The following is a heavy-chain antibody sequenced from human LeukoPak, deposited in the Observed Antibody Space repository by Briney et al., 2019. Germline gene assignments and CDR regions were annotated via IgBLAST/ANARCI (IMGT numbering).Heavy chain of an antibody. CDR3: ARVGTGSSYGLSFDY. D-gene: IGHD5-18*01. CDR2: IWYDGSNK. CDR1: GFTFSSYG. V-gene: IGHV3-33*01. J-gene: IGHJ4*02. Sequence: GGSLRLSCAASGFTFSSYGMHWVRQAPGKGLEWVAVIWYDGSNKYYAGSVKGRFTISRDNSKNTLYLQMNSLRAEDTAVYYCARVGTGSSYGLSFDYWGQGTLVTVSS.